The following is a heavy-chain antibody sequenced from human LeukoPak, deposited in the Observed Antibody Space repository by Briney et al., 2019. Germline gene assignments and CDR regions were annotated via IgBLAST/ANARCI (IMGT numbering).Heavy chain of an antibody. CDR3: ARDLLNAFDI. V-gene: IGHV4-38-2*02. J-gene: IGHJ3*02. Sequence: SETLSLTCTVSGYSISSGYYWGWIRQPPGKGLEWIGSIYHSGSTYYNPSLKSRVTISVDTSKNQFSLKLNSVTAADTAVYYCARDLLNAFDIWGQGTMVTVSS. CDR1: GYSISSGYY. D-gene: IGHD2/OR15-2a*01. CDR2: IYHSGST.